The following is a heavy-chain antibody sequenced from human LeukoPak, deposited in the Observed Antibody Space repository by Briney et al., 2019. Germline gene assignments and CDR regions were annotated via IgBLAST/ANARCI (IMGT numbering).Heavy chain of an antibody. D-gene: IGHD4-11*01. CDR2: ISGSGNSI. CDR3: AKGHSKLAPNNWFDP. CDR1: GFTFSSYA. V-gene: IGHV3-23*01. Sequence: GSLRLSCAASGFTFSSYAMHWVRQAPGKGLEWVSGISGSGNSIYYADSVKGRFTVSRNNSNNTLYLQMNSLRAEDTAVYYCAKGHSKLAPNNWFDPWGQGTLVTVSS. J-gene: IGHJ5*02.